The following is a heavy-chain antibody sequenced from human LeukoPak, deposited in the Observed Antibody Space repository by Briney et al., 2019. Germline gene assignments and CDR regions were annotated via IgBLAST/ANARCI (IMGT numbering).Heavy chain of an antibody. CDR2: INLNSGGT. Sequence: AAVKVSCTASGGTFSSYAISWVRQAPGPGLEWMGWINLNSGGTDYAQKFQGRVTMTRDTSISTAYMELSRLRSDDTAVYYCARADLGLLWFGELVGYGFDPWGQGTLVTVSS. CDR1: GGTFSSYA. D-gene: IGHD3-10*01. J-gene: IGHJ5*02. CDR3: ARADLGLLWFGELVGYGFDP. V-gene: IGHV1-2*02.